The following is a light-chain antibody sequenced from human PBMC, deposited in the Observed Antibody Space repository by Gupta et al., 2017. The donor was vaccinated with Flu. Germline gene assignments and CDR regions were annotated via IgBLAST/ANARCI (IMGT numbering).Light chain of an antibody. J-gene: IGLJ3*02. CDR1: SSDVGSYNY. V-gene: IGLV2-14*03. CDR2: DVS. Sequence: SALTPPASVSASLGPSISISCTGTSSDVGSYNYVSWYQQPPGKVPKLIIYDVSNRPSGVSNRFSGSKSGKIASLTISGLLAEDEADYYCTSYTTSTTWVFGGGTKVTVL. CDR3: TSYTTSTTWV.